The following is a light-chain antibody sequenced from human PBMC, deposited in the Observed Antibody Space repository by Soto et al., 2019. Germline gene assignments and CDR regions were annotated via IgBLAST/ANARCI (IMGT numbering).Light chain of an antibody. J-gene: IGKJ1*01. CDR3: QQYYSTPWT. Sequence: DIVMTQSPDSLAVSLGERVTINCKSSQSVLYSSNNKNYLGWYQQKPGQTPKLLIYWASTRESGVPDRFSGRGSGTDFTLTISSLQAEDVAVYYCQQYYSTPWTFGQGTKVEIK. CDR1: QSVLYSSNNKNY. CDR2: WAS. V-gene: IGKV4-1*01.